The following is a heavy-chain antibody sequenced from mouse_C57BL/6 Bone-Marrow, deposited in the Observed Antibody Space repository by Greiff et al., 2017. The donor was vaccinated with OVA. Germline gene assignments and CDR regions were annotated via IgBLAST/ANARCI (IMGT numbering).Heavy chain of an antibody. CDR1: GFTFSDYY. D-gene: IGHD2-2*01. Sequence: EVHLVESGGGLVQPGGSLKLSCAASGFTFSDYYMYWVRQTPEKRLEWVAYISNGGGSTYYPDTVKGRFTISRDNAKNPLYLQMSRLKSEDTAMYYCARRLPFAYWGQGTLVTVSA. CDR3: ARRLPFAY. V-gene: IGHV5-12*01. CDR2: ISNGGGST. J-gene: IGHJ3*01.